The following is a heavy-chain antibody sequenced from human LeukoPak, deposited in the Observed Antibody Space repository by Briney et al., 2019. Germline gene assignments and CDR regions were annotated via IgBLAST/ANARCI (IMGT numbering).Heavy chain of an antibody. CDR3: ARRIAARLYYYYMDV. J-gene: IGHJ6*03. V-gene: IGHV3-21*01. CDR2: ISSSSSYI. D-gene: IGHD6-6*01. CDR1: GFTFSSYS. Sequence: GGSLRLSCAASGFTFSSYSMNWVRQAPGKGLECVSSISSSSSYIYYADSVKGRFTISRDNAKNSLYLQMNSLRAEDTDVYYCARRIAARLYYYYMDVWGQGTTVTVSS.